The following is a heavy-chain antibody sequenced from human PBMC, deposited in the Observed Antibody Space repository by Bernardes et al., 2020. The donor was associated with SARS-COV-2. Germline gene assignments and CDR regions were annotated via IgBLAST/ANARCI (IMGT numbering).Heavy chain of an antibody. CDR1: GFTFSSFA. Sequence: GGSLRLSCAASGFTFSSFAMSWVRQAPGKGLEWVSSISDSGGRTYYADSVTGRFTISRDNSKNTLYLQMNSLRVEDTAVYFCAKDLAWKGLAHSFDYWGQGVLVTVSS. V-gene: IGHV3-23*01. CDR2: ISDSGGRT. D-gene: IGHD3-16*01. CDR3: AKDLAWKGLAHSFDY. J-gene: IGHJ4*02.